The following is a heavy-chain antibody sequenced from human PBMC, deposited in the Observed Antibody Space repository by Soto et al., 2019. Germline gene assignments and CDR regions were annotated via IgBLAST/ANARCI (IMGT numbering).Heavy chain of an antibody. J-gene: IGHJ4*02. CDR1: GFTFSNYW. Sequence: GGSLRLSCAASGFTFSNYWMSWVRQAPGKGLEWVANIKQDGSEKYYVDSVKGRFTISRDNAKNSLYLLMNSLRADDTAVYYCARASIYGDYSWGQGTLVTSPQ. CDR2: IKQDGSEK. V-gene: IGHV3-7*05. D-gene: IGHD4-17*01. CDR3: ARASIYGDYS.